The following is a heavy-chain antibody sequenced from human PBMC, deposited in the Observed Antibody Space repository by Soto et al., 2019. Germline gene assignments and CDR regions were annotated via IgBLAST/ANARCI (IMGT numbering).Heavy chain of an antibody. CDR3: ARDLVSSSWSGFDY. Sequence: QVQLQESGPGLVKPSETLSLTCTVSGGSISSYYWSWIRQPPGKGLEWIGYIYYSGSTNYNPSLKSRVTISVDTSKNQFSLKLSSVTAADTAVYYCARDLVSSSWSGFDYWGQGTLVTVSS. CDR2: IYYSGST. CDR1: GGSISSYY. D-gene: IGHD6-13*01. V-gene: IGHV4-59*01. J-gene: IGHJ4*02.